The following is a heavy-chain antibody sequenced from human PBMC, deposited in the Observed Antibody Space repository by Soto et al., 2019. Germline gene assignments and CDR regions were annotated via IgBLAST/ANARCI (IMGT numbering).Heavy chain of an antibody. CDR1: GGTFSSYT. CDR3: ARSGGSGWFLIDY. V-gene: IGHV1-69*02. J-gene: IGHJ4*02. CDR2: IIPILGIA. Sequence: ASVKVSCKASGGTFSSYTISWVRQAPGQGLEWMGRIIPILGIANYAQKFQGRVTITADKSTSTAYMELSSLRSEDTAVYYCARSGGSGWFLIDYWGQGTLVTVSS. D-gene: IGHD6-19*01.